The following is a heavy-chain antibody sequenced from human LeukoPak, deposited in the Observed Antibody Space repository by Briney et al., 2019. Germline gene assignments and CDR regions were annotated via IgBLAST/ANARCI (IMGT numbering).Heavy chain of an antibody. V-gene: IGHV4-4*09. CDR2: VYTSGGT. D-gene: IGHD6-6*01. CDR1: GDSISSYY. CDR3: ARLTRLSTSPDRYYLGY. J-gene: IGHJ4*02. Sequence: SETLSLTCTVSGDSISSYYWSWIRQPPGKGLEWIGYVYTSGGTNYIPSLKGRVTISIDTSKNQFSLKLSSVTAADSAVYYCARLTRLSTSPDRYYLGYRGQGTLVTVSS.